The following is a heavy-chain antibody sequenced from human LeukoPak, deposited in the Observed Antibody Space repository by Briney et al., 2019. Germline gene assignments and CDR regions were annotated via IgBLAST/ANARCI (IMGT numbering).Heavy chain of an antibody. Sequence: PGGSLRLSCAASGFTFSSYAMSWVRQAPGKGLEWVSSISSRSTYIYHADSVKGRFTISRDNAKNSLFLQMNSLRAEDTAVYFCAKSTRAVMAMMDVWGKGTTVTVSS. J-gene: IGHJ6*04. CDR1: GFTFSSYA. CDR2: ISSRSTYI. D-gene: IGHD3-16*01. V-gene: IGHV3-21*01. CDR3: AKSTRAVMAMMDV.